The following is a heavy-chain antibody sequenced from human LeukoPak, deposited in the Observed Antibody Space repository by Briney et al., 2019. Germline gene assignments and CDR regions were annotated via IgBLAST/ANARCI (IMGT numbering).Heavy chain of an antibody. CDR3: AKDELELHIY. D-gene: IGHD1-7*01. CDR2: IKGDGSEK. J-gene: IGHJ4*02. CDR1: GFNFGPYW. Sequence: GGSLRLSCAASGFNFGPYWMSWVRQAPGKGPEWVANIKGDGSEKFYANSVKGRFTISRDNAKNLLFLQMNSLRVEDMAVYYCAKDELELHIYWGQGTLVTVSS. V-gene: IGHV3-7*01.